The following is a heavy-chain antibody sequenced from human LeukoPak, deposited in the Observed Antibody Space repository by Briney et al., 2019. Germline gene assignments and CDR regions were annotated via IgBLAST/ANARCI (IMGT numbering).Heavy chain of an antibody. CDR1: GFSFSNYW. CDR2: INSDGIST. V-gene: IGHV3-74*01. CDR3: AREYCSSKSCPTFDY. J-gene: IGHJ4*02. Sequence: PGGSLRLSCAASGFSFSNYWMHWVRQAPGKGLVWVSRINSDGISTTYADSVKGRFTISRDNAKNTLYLQMNSLRAHDTAVYYCAREYCSSKSCPTFDYWGQGTRVTVSS. D-gene: IGHD2-2*01.